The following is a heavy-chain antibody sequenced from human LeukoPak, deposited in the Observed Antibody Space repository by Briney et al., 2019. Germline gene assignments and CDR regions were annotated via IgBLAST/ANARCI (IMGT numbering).Heavy chain of an antibody. Sequence: SETLSLTCTVSGGSISSYYWSWIRQPPGKGLGWIGYIYYSRSTNYNPSLKSRVTISADTSKNQFSLKMSSVTAADTAVYYCARQNYYDCSGDDWFDPWGQGTLVTVSS. CDR3: ARQNYYDCSGDDWFDP. CDR1: GGSISSYY. CDR2: IYYSRST. V-gene: IGHV4-59*08. D-gene: IGHD3-22*01. J-gene: IGHJ5*02.